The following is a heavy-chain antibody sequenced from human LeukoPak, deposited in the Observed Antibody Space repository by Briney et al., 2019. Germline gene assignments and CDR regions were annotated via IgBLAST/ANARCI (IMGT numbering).Heavy chain of an antibody. Sequence: GGSLRLSCAASGYSFTSYWIGWVRQMPGKGLEWMGIIYPGDSDTRYSPSFQGQVTISADKSISTAYLQWSSLKASDTAMYYCALITISTRGDYWGQGTLVTVSS. CDR3: ALITISTRGDY. D-gene: IGHD3-9*01. V-gene: IGHV5-51*01. CDR1: GYSFTSYW. CDR2: IYPGDSDT. J-gene: IGHJ4*02.